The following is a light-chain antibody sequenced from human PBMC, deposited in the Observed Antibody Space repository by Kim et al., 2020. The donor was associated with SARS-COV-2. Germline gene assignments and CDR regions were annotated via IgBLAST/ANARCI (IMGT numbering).Light chain of an antibody. CDR1: RDISNY. CDR3: QQYDNLPLT. Sequence: DIQMTQSPSSLSASVGDRVTITCQASRDISNYLSWYQQKPGKAPKRLIYDGSNLETGVPSRFSGSGFGTDFTFTISSLHPEDFATYYCQQYDNLPLTFGAGTKVDIK. J-gene: IGKJ4*01. CDR2: DGS. V-gene: IGKV1-33*01.